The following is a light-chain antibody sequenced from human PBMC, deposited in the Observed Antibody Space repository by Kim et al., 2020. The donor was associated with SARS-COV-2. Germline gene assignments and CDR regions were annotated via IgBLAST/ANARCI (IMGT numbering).Light chain of an antibody. CDR2: GAS. CDR3: QQYSDWPRA. V-gene: IGKV3-15*01. Sequence: EIVMTQSPATLSVSPGERATLTCRASQSVSSNLAWYQQRPGQAPRLLIHGASTRATGVPARFSGSGSGTEFTLTISSLQSEDFAVYYCQQYSDWPRAFGQGTKLE. CDR1: QSVSSN. J-gene: IGKJ2*01.